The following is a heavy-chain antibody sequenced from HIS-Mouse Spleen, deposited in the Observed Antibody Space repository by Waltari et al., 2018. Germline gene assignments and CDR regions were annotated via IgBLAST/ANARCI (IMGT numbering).Heavy chain of an antibody. D-gene: IGHD6-13*01. CDR2: SIPXLGIA. J-gene: IGHJ3*02. V-gene: IGHV1-69*04. CDR3: ARHPEIAAAXXAXDI. CDR1: XGXFSXXA. Sequence: QVQLVQSGAELKKPXSSVKVSCQASXGXFSXXAISXVLPAPGHVVEWMGRSIPXLGIANYAXXFXXRVTITXXXSXSTAYXELSSLRSEXTAVYYCARHPEIAAAXXAXDIWGXGTMVTVSS.